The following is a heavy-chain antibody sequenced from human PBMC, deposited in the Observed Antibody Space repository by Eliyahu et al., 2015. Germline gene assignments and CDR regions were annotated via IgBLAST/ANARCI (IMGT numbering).Heavy chain of an antibody. J-gene: IGHJ4*02. D-gene: IGHD3-10*01. CDR1: GXTXXSXX. Sequence: QVQLVQSGAEVKKPGSSVKASXXASGXTXXSXXISWVRQAPGQGLEWMGGIIPIFGTANYAQKFQGRVTITADESTSTAYMELSSLRSEDTAVYYCARDLRGYYGSGSYTFDYWGQGTLVTVSS. CDR2: IIPIFGTA. CDR3: ARDLRGYYGSGSYTFDY. V-gene: IGHV1-69*01.